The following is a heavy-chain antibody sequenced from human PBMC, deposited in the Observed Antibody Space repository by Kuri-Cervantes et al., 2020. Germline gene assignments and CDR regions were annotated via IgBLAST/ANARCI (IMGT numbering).Heavy chain of an antibody. CDR2: INHSGST. CDR1: GGSFSGYY. J-gene: IGHJ4*02. CDR3: ARCSSGGSCYLDY. D-gene: IGHD2-15*01. V-gene: IGHV4-34*01. Sequence: GSLRLSCAVYGGSFSGYYWSWIRQPPGKGLEWIGEINHSGSTNYNPSLKSRATISVDTSKNQFSLKLSSVTAADTAVYYCARCSSGGSCYLDYWGQGTLVAVSS.